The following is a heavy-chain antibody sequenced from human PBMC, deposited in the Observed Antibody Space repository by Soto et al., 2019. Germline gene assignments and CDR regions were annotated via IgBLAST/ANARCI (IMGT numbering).Heavy chain of an antibody. Sequence: QVQLVESGGGVVQPGRSLRLSCAASGFTFHSFTMHWVRQSPGKGLEWVALISYDGTNEYYADSVKGRFTISRDNSKSTLYLQMNSLRTDDTALYYCARDLRETTYYLDYWGQGTLVTVSS. CDR2: ISYDGTNE. CDR1: GFTFHSFT. V-gene: IGHV3-30-3*01. J-gene: IGHJ4*02. CDR3: ARDLRETTYYLDY. D-gene: IGHD1-1*01.